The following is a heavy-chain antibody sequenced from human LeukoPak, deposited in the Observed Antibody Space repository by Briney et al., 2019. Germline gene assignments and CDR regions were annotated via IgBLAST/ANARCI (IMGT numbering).Heavy chain of an antibody. CDR1: GGSISSYY. J-gene: IGHJ4*02. CDR3: ATNYGGNGFDY. CDR2: IYYSGST. D-gene: IGHD4-23*01. V-gene: IGHV4-59*01. Sequence: SETLSLTCTVSGGSISSYYWSWIRQPPGKGLEWIGCIYYSGSTNYNPSLKSRVTISVDTSKNQFSLKLSSVTAADTAVYYCATNYGGNGFDYWGQGTLVTVSS.